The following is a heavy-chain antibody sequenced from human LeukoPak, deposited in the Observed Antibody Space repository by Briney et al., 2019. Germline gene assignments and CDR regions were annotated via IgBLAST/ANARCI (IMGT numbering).Heavy chain of an antibody. D-gene: IGHD3-3*01. CDR1: GGSFSGYY. CDR2: INHSGST. CDR3: AREGPYDFWSGYYANWFDP. Sequence: SKTLSLTCAVYGGSFSGYYWSWIRQPPGKGLEWIGEINHSGSTNYNPSLKSRVTISVDTSKNQFSLKLSSVTAADTAVYYCAREGPYDFWSGYYANWFDPWGQGTLVTVSS. J-gene: IGHJ5*02. V-gene: IGHV4-34*01.